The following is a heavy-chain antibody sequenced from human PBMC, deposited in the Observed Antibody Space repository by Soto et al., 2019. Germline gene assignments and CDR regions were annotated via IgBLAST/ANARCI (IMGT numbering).Heavy chain of an antibody. CDR3: AKDLSPAGWYYYYYGMDV. CDR1: GVTFSSGG. D-gene: IGHD6-25*01. CDR2: IAYEGSNK. Sequence: GGALRVSCAASGVTFSSGGMHWVRRARGRGLEGGSVIAYEGSNKYDADSVKGRFTISRDNSKNTLYLQMHSLRAEDPDVYYCAKDLSPAGWYYYYYGMDVWGQGPTVTVS. V-gene: IGHV3-30*18. J-gene: IGHJ6*02.